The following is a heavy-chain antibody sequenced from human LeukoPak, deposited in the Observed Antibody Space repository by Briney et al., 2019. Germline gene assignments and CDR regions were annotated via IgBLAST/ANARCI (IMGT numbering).Heavy chain of an antibody. CDR3: ARDLQEISSFYFDY. J-gene: IGHJ4*02. Sequence: PGTSLRLSCLVSELNFKTHAMHWVRQAPGKGLEWVAGLSFDASGTNYADSVKGRFTISRDNSKNTLYLQMHSLRPEDTAVYFCARDLQEISSFYFDYWGQGSLATVSS. D-gene: IGHD5-24*01. CDR1: ELNFKTHA. V-gene: IGHV3-30*04. CDR2: LSFDASGT.